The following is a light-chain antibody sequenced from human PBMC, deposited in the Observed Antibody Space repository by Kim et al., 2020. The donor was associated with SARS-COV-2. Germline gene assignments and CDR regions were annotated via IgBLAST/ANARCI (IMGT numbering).Light chain of an antibody. V-gene: IGLV2-8*01. CDR2: EVT. J-gene: IGLJ1*01. Sequence: PGHPVTSSCTGTNSDIGDYNYVYWHQQDPGTHPKLVICEVTPRRSGVPNRFSGSKTGNTASLIIPGVQDEDEADYYCSSYAGGRYVFGTGTKVTVL. CDR1: NSDIGDYNY. CDR3: SSYAGGRYV.